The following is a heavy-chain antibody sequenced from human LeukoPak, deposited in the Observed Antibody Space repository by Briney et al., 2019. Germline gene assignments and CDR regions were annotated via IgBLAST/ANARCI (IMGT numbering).Heavy chain of an antibody. CDR3: ARYLAYYGSGRALDY. V-gene: IGHV1-18*01. CDR2: ISAYNGNT. CDR1: GYTFTSYG. Sequence: ASVKVSCKASGYTFTSYGISWVRQAPGQGLEWMGWISAYNGNTNYAQKLQGRVTMTTDTSTSTAYMELRSLRSDDTAVYYCARYLAYYGSGRALDYWGQGTLVTVSS. D-gene: IGHD3-10*01. J-gene: IGHJ4*02.